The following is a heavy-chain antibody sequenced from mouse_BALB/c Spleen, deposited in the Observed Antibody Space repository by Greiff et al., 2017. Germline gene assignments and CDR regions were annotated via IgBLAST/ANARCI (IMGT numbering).Heavy chain of an antibody. CDR1: GFSLTSYG. J-gene: IGHJ3*01. CDR2: IWSGGST. CDR3: ARTQYGYDSWFAY. V-gene: IGHV2-2*02. D-gene: IGHD2-2*01. Sequence: VKLQESGPGLVQPSQSLSITCTVSGFSLTSYGVHWVRQSPGKGLEWLGVIWSGGSTDYNAAFISRLSISKDNSKSQVFFKMNSLQANDTAIYYCARTQYGYDSWFAYWGQGTLVTVSA.